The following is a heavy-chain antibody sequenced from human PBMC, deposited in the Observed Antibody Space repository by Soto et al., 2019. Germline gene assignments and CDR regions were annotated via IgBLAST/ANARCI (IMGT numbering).Heavy chain of an antibody. J-gene: IGHJ4*02. V-gene: IGHV3-74*03. CDR3: ARVETCSSTSCYSVFDY. CDR1: GFTFSSYW. CDR2: INSDGSST. Sequence: EVQLVESGGGLVQPGGSLRLSCAASGFTFSSYWMHWVRQAPGKGLVWVSRINSDGSSTTYADSVKGRFTISRDNAKNTLYLQMNRLRAADTAVYYCARVETCSSTSCYSVFDYWGQGTLVTVSS. D-gene: IGHD2-2*01.